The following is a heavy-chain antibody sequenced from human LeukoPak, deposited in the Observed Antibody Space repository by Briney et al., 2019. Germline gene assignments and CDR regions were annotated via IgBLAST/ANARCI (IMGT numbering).Heavy chain of an antibody. V-gene: IGHV1-2*04. Sequence: ASVKVSCKASGYTFTGYYMHWVRQAPGQGREWVGWINPNSGGTNYAQKCQGWVTMTRDTSISTAYMELSRLTSDDTAVYYCARHSIAAALLNWFDPWGQGTLVTVSS. CDR2: INPNSGGT. CDR3: ARHSIAAALLNWFDP. D-gene: IGHD6-13*01. J-gene: IGHJ5*02. CDR1: GYTFTGYY.